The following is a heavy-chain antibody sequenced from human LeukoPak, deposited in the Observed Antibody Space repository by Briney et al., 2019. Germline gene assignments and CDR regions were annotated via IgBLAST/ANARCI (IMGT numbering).Heavy chain of an antibody. CDR3: ARDLGDCSGGSCYLPDAFDI. D-gene: IGHD2-15*01. J-gene: IGHJ3*02. Sequence: GGSLRLSCAVSGFTFSSYAMNWVRQAPGKGLEWVSGISGSGGSTYYADSVKGRFTISRDNAKNSLYLQMNSLRAEDTAVYYCARDLGDCSGGSCYLPDAFDIWGQGTMVTVSS. CDR1: GFTFSSYA. CDR2: ISGSGGST. V-gene: IGHV3-23*01.